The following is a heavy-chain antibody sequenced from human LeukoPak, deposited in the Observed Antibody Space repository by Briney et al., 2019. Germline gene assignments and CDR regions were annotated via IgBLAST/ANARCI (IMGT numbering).Heavy chain of an antibody. J-gene: IGHJ4*02. V-gene: IGHV1-18*01. CDR3: ARGAPQLWLNY. CDR2: ISAYNGNT. CDR1: GYTFTSYG. Sequence: GASVKVSCKASGYTFTSYGISCVRQAPGQGLEWMGWISAYNGNTNYAQKLQGRVTMTRDTSTSTVYMELSSLRSEDTAVYYCARGAPQLWLNYWGQGTLVTVSS. D-gene: IGHD5-18*01.